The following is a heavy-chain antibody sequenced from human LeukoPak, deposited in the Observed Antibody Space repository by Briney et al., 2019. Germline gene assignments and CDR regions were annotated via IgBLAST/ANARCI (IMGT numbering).Heavy chain of an antibody. CDR2: IYYSGST. V-gene: IGHV4-31*03. J-gene: IGHJ6*02. CDR3: ARVSGGSLGAVYYYYGMDV. CDR1: GGSISSGGYY. D-gene: IGHD1-26*01. Sequence: SQTLSLTCTVSGGSISSGGYYWSWIRQHPGKGLEWIGYIYYSGSTYYNPSLKSRVTISVDTSKNQFSLKLSSVTAADTAVYYCARVSGGSLGAVYYYYGMDVWGQGTTVTVSS.